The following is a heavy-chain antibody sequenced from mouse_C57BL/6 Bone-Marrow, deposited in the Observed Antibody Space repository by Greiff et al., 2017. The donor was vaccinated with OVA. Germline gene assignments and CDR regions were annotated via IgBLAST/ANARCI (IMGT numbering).Heavy chain of an antibody. CDR1: GYTFTSYG. V-gene: IGHV1-81*01. D-gene: IGHD3-2*02. J-gene: IGHJ3*01. Sequence: LMESGAELARPGASVKLSCKASGYTFTSYGISWVKQRTGQGLEWIGEIYPRSGNTYYNEKFKGKATLTADKSSSTAYMELRSLTSEDSAVYFCARYSSGYVAWFAYWGQGTLVTVSA. CDR3: ARYSSGYVAWFAY. CDR2: IYPRSGNT.